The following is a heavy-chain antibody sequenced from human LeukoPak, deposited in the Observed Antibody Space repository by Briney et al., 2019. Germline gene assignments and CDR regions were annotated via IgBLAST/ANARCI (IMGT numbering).Heavy chain of an antibody. Sequence: GGSLRLSCAASGFTFSDFDMNWVRQAPGKGPEWVSHISHSGISTYYADSVKGRFTVSRDNSKTTLYLQMNSLRAEDTALYYCAKQVAVAGIDYWGQGTLVTVSS. CDR1: GFTFSDFD. J-gene: IGHJ4*02. V-gene: IGHV3-23*01. CDR2: ISHSGIST. D-gene: IGHD6-19*01. CDR3: AKQVAVAGIDY.